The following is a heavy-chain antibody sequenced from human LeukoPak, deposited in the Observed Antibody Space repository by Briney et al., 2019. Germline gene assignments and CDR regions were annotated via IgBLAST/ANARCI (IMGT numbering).Heavy chain of an antibody. CDR2: ISYDGSNK. CDR1: GFTFSSYA. CDR3: ASNPTSSIAAIDWFDP. V-gene: IGHV3-30*04. D-gene: IGHD6-6*01. J-gene: IGHJ5*02. Sequence: PGGSLRLSCAASGFTFSSYAMHWVRQAPGKGLEWVAVISYDGSNKYYADSVKGRFTISRDNSKNTLYLQMNSLRAEDTAVYYCASNPTSSIAAIDWFDPWGQGTLVTVSS.